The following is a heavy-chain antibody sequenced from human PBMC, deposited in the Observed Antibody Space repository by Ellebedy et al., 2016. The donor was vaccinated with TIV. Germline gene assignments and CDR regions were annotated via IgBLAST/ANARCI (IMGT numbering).Heavy chain of an antibody. V-gene: IGHV4-59*08. CDR2: FYHGGIP. CDR1: GGSINSSY. J-gene: IGHJ4*02. D-gene: IGHD1-1*01. CDR3: ATYNMGRLDH. Sequence: MPSETLSLTCAVSGGSINSSYWAWIRQPPGEALEWIAYFYHGGIPIHSPSLKSRVSISVDTPKNHFSLRLRSVTAADTAVYYCATYNMGRLDHWGQGTLVTVSS.